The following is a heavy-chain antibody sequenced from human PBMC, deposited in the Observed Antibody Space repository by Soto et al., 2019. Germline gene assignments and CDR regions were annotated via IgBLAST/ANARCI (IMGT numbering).Heavy chain of an antibody. CDR3: ARGGSYGSGSYYKPQLNYYMDV. V-gene: IGHV3-74*01. CDR2: INSDGSST. CDR1: GFSFSSYW. Sequence: GGSLRLSCAASGFSFSSYWVHWVRQAPGKGLVWVSHINSDGSSTTYADSVKGRITISRGNAKNTLYRQMNSLRAGDTAVYYCARGGSYGSGSYYKPQLNYYMDVWGKGTTVTVSS. J-gene: IGHJ6*03. D-gene: IGHD3-10*01.